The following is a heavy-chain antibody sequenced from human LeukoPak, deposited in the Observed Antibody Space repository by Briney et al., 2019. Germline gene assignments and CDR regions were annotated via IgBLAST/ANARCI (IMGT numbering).Heavy chain of an antibody. CDR1: GFTFSSYA. Sequence: PGGSLRLSCAASGFTFSSYAMSWVRQAPGKGREWVSSISSSSTHIQYADSVKGRFTISRDNAKNSLYLQMNSLRAEDTAVYYCAKSFSSSWYEAWDYWGQGTLVTVSS. CDR3: AKSFSSSWYEAWDY. D-gene: IGHD6-13*01. CDR2: ISSSSTHI. V-gene: IGHV3-21*01. J-gene: IGHJ4*02.